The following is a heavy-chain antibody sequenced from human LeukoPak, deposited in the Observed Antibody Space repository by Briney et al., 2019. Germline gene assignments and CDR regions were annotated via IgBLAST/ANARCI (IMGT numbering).Heavy chain of an antibody. J-gene: IGHJ4*02. D-gene: IGHD3-10*01. CDR1: GFTFSSYA. V-gene: IGHV3-23*01. Sequence: PGVSLRLSCAASGFTFSSYAMSWVRQAPGKGLEWVSAISGSGGSTYYADSVKGRFTISRDNSKNTLYLQMNSLRAEDTAVYYCAKGGMVQGVKRFQFDYWGQGTLVTDSS. CDR2: ISGSGGST. CDR3: AKGGMVQGVKRFQFDY.